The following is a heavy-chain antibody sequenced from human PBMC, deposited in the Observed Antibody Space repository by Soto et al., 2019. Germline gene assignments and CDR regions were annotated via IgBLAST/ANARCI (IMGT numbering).Heavy chain of an antibody. D-gene: IGHD3-22*01. CDR3: ATDGGYYDSSGYLGYYFGY. Sequence: GASVKVSCKASGYTFTSYGISWVRQAPGQGLEWMGWISAYNGNTNYAQKLQGRVTMTTDTSTSTAYMELRSLRSDDTAVYYCATDGGYYDSSGYLGYYFGYWGQGTLVTVSS. J-gene: IGHJ4*02. CDR2: ISAYNGNT. CDR1: GYTFTSYG. V-gene: IGHV1-18*01.